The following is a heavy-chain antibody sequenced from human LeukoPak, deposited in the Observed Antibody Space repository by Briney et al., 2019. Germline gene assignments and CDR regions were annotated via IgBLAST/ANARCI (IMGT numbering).Heavy chain of an antibody. CDR2: INPSGGST. D-gene: IGHD6-19*01. Sequence: GASVKVSCKASGYTFTSYYMHWVRQAPGQGFEWMGIINPSGGSTSYAQKFQGRVTMTRDTSTSTVYMELSSLRSEDTAVYYCTTLNTVAGFDYWGQGTLVTVSS. CDR1: GYTFTSYY. J-gene: IGHJ4*02. V-gene: IGHV1-46*01. CDR3: TTLNTVAGFDY.